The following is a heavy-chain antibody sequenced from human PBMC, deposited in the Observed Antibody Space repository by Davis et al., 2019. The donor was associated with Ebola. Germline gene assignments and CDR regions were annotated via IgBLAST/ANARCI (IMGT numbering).Heavy chain of an antibody. J-gene: IGHJ4*02. CDR3: ATTPRYSSYGAYFDY. Sequence: SETLSLTCTVSGDSMSDYYYNWIRQPPGRGLEWIGNIYYSGTTNLNPSLKSRVTISGDTPKNQFPLKLNSVTAADTAMYYCATTPRYSSYGAYFDYWGQGTLVTVSS. CDR1: GDSMSDYY. D-gene: IGHD5-12*01. V-gene: IGHV4-59*01. CDR2: IYYSGTT.